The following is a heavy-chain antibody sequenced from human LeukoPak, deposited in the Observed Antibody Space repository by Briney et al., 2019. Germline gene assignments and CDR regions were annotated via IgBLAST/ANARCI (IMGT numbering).Heavy chain of an antibody. J-gene: IGHJ2*01. CDR2: INHSRST. Sequence: SETLSLTCAVYGGSFSGFFWTWIRQPPGKGLEWIGQINHSRSTHYNPSLKSRVTISVDTSKNQFSLKLSSVTAADTAVYYCARVPKYFDLWGRGTLVTVSS. V-gene: IGHV4-34*01. CDR1: GGSFSGFF. CDR3: ARVPKYFDL.